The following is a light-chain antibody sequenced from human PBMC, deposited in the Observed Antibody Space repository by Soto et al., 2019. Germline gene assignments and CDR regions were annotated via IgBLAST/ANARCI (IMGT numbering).Light chain of an antibody. Sequence: QSALTQPPSASGSPGQSVTISCTGSSSDVGGYEYVSWYQQHPGKAPKLIIYGNNHRPSGVPDRFSGSKSGTSASLAITGLQAEDEADYSCQSFDTSLGRSVFGGGTKLTVL. CDR3: QSFDTSLGRSV. CDR1: SSDVGGYEY. V-gene: IGLV2-8*01. J-gene: IGLJ2*01. CDR2: GNN.